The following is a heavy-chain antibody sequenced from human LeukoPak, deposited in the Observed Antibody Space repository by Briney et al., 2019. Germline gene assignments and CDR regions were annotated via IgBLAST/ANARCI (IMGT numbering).Heavy chain of an antibody. V-gene: IGHV4-34*01. J-gene: IGHJ4*02. CDR1: GGSFSGYY. CDR2: INHSGST. D-gene: IGHD3-22*01. Sequence: SETLSLTCAVYGGSFSGYYWSWIRQPPGKGLEWIGEINHSGSTNYNPSLKSRVTISIDTSENQFSLRLRSVTAADTAVYYCAREILYDSTGYYLWGQGTVVTVSS. CDR3: AREILYDSTGYYL.